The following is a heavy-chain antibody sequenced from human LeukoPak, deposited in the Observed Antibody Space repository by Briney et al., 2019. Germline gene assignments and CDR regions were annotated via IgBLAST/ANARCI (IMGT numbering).Heavy chain of an antibody. CDR3: ARQLWFDY. V-gene: IGHV3-21*01. J-gene: IGHJ4*02. D-gene: IGHD5-18*01. CDR1: GFTFSSYS. Sequence: TGGSLRLSCAASGFTFSSYSMNWVRQAPGKGLEWVSSISSSSSYINYADSVKGRFTISRDNAKNSLYLQMNSLRAEDTAVYYCARQLWFDYWGQGTLVTVSS. CDR2: ISSSSSYI.